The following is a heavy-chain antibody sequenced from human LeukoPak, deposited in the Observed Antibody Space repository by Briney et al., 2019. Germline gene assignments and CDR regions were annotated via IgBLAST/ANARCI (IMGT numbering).Heavy chain of an antibody. CDR1: GFTFNNYA. J-gene: IGHJ4*02. CDR2: ISSSSSYI. D-gene: IGHD3-10*01. Sequence: PGGSLRLSCAASGFTFNNYAMNWVRQAPGKGLEWVSSISSSSSYIYYADSVKGRFTISRDNAKNSLYLQMNSLRAEDTAVYYCARDRSYGSGSYWGYYFDYWGQGTLVTVSS. CDR3: ARDRSYGSGSYWGYYFDY. V-gene: IGHV3-21*01.